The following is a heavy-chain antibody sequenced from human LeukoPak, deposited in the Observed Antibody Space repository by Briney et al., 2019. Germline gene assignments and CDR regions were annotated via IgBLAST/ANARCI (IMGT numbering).Heavy chain of an antibody. V-gene: IGHV3-7*01. CDR1: GFTFSSDW. CDR3: ARGGDGYTDYFDY. J-gene: IGHJ4*02. CDR2: IKQDGSEK. Sequence: GGSLRLSCAASGFTFSSDWMTWVRQAPGKGLEWVATIKQDGSEKYYVDSVKGRFTISRDNAKNSLFLQMNSLRAEDTAVYYCARGGDGYTDYFDYWGQGTLVTVSS. D-gene: IGHD5-24*01.